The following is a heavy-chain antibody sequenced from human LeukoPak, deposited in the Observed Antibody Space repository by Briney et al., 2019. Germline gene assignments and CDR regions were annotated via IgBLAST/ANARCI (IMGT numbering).Heavy chain of an antibody. V-gene: IGHV4-34*01. J-gene: IGHJ4*02. D-gene: IGHD1-1*01. Sequence: GSLRLSCAASGFTFSSYSMNWVRQPPGKGLEWIGEINHSGSTNYNPSLKSRVTISVDTSKNQFSLKLSSVTAADTAVYYCARGGPQLYYFDYWGQGTLVTVSS. CDR3: ARGGPQLYYFDY. CDR2: INHSGST. CDR1: GFTFSSYS.